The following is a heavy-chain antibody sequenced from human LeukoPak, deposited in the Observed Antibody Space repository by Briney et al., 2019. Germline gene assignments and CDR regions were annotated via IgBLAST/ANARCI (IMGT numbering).Heavy chain of an antibody. J-gene: IGHJ4*02. CDR1: GFTFSSYA. D-gene: IGHD5-18*01. Sequence: GGSLRLSCAASGFTFSSYAMSWVRQAPGKGLEWVSDISGSGGRTYYADSVKGRFTISRDNSKNTLYLQMNSLRAEDTAVYYCAKRVDTAMAYGYWGQGTLVTVSS. V-gene: IGHV3-23*01. CDR3: AKRVDTAMAYGY. CDR2: ISGSGGRT.